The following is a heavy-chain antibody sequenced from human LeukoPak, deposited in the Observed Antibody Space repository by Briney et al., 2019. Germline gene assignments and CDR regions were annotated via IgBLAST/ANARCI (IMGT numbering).Heavy chain of an antibody. D-gene: IGHD5-18*01. J-gene: IGHJ4*02. CDR1: GGSISSSSYY. Sequence: PSETLSLTCTVSGGSISSSSYYWGWVRQPPGKGLEWIGSIYYSGSTYYNPSPKSRVTISVDTSKNQFSLKLSSVTAADTAVYSCARGVQLCEGLHDYWGQGTLVTVSS. CDR2: IYYSGST. V-gene: IGHV4-39*01. CDR3: ARGVQLCEGLHDY.